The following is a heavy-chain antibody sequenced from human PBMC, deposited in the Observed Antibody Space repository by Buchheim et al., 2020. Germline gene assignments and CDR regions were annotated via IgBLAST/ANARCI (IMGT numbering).Heavy chain of an antibody. J-gene: IGHJ6*02. V-gene: IGHV3-23*01. D-gene: IGHD6-6*01. CDR1: GFTFSSYD. CDR3: GGSSVDYYYYGMDV. CDR2: ISGSGGSI. Sequence: EVQLLVSGGGLVQPGGSLSLFCAVSGFTFSSYDMSWVRHAPGEGLGWVSAISGSGGSIHYAHSVTGRLTISRDNSQNTMYLQMNSLRAEDTAVYYCGGSSVDYYYYGMDVWGQGTT.